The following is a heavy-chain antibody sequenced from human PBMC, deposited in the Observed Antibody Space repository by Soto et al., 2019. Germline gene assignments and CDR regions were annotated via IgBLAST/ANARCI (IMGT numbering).Heavy chain of an antibody. CDR1: GCSISSYY. CDR2: IYYSGST. CDR3: ARQGPYGMDV. V-gene: IGHV4-59*08. Sequence: PSETLSLTCTFSGCSISSYYWSWIRQPPGKGLEWIGYIYYSGSTNYNPSLKSRVTISVDTSKNEFSLKLSSVTAADTAVYYCARQGPYGMDVWGQGTTVTVSS. J-gene: IGHJ6*02.